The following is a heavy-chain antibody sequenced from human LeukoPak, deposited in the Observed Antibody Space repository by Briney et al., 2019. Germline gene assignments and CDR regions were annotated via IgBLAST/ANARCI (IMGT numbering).Heavy chain of an antibody. CDR2: INPNGGST. CDR1: GYTFTTYY. Sequence: GASVKFSCKASGYTFTTYYMHWVRQAPGQGLEWMGIINPNGGSTSYAQKFQDRVTMTRDTSTSALYMELSSLRSEDTAVYYCARGNPTNYGAYLYYFDYWGQGTLVTVSS. CDR3: ARGNPTNYGAYLYYFDY. J-gene: IGHJ4*02. V-gene: IGHV1-46*01. D-gene: IGHD4-17*01.